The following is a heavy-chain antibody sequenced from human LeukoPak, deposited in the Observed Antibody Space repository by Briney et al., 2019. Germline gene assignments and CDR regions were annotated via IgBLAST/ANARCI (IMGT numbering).Heavy chain of an antibody. D-gene: IGHD6-6*01. Sequence: HPGGSLRLSCAASGFTFSNYWMSWVRQAPGKGLEWVAIIRQDGSEKKYVDSVKGRFTISRDNAKNSLYLEMNSLRAEDTAVYYCTRFSRRSSSNYWGQGTLVTVSS. J-gene: IGHJ4*02. CDR3: TRFSRRSSSNY. V-gene: IGHV3-7*01. CDR1: GFTFSNYW. CDR2: IRQDGSEK.